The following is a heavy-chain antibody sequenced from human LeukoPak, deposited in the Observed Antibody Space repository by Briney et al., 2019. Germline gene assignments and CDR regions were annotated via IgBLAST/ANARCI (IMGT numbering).Heavy chain of an antibody. Sequence: WETLSLTCSVSGGSIIGHWWSWIRQPPGKGLEWIGDVFYSGSNNYNPSLKSRLTISPDTSKNQFSLNLRSVTATDTAMYYCARRNTADASIDFWGQGTLVTASS. CDR1: GGSIIGHW. J-gene: IGHJ4*02. CDR3: ARRNTADASIDF. D-gene: IGHD4-17*01. V-gene: IGHV4-59*08. CDR2: VFYSGSN.